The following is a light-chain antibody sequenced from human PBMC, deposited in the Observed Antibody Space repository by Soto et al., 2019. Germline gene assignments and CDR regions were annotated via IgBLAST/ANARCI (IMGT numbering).Light chain of an antibody. CDR3: QSYDSSLSAVV. Sequence: QSVLTQPPSVSGAPGQRVTISCTGSSSNIGAGYDVHWYQQLPGTPPKLLIYGNSNRPSGVPDRFSGSKSGTSASLAITGLQAEDEADYYCQSYDSSLSAVVFGGGTKVTVL. CDR1: SSNIGAGYD. J-gene: IGLJ2*01. V-gene: IGLV1-40*01. CDR2: GNS.